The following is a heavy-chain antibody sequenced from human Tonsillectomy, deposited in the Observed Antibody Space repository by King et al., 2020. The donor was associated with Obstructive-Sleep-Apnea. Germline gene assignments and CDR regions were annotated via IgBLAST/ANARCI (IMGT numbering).Heavy chain of an antibody. D-gene: IGHD2-2*01. CDR3: ASSPRFGSGYCTTTSCYDDAFDI. Sequence: VQLVESGGGLVQPGGSLRLSCVASGFTFSRFWMSWVRQAPGKGLEWVANIKQDGSEKYSIDSVKGRFTISRDNAKNTLYLQMNSLRAEDTALYYCASSPRFGSGYCTTTSCYDDAFDIWGQGTMVTVSS. CDR1: GFTFSRFW. J-gene: IGHJ3*02. CDR2: IKQDGSEK. V-gene: IGHV3-7*01.